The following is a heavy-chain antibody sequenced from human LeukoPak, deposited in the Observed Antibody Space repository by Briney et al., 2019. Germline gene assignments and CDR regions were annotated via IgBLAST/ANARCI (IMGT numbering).Heavy chain of an antibody. CDR2: ISYDGSNK. CDR3: VKAGLGGYCSSTSCYDFDY. Sequence: GGSLRLSCAASGFTFSSYGMHWVRQAPGKGLEWVAVISYDGSNKYYADSVKGRFTISRDNSKNTLYLQMNSLRAEDTAVYYCVKAGLGGYCSSTSCYDFDYWGQGTLVTVSS. D-gene: IGHD2-2*01. V-gene: IGHV3-30*18. J-gene: IGHJ4*02. CDR1: GFTFSSYG.